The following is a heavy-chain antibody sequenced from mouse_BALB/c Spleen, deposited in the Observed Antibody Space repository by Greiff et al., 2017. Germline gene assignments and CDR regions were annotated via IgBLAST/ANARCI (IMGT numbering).Heavy chain of an antibody. J-gene: IGHJ4*01. V-gene: IGHV5-9-4*01. D-gene: IGHD3-3*01. Sequence: EVMLVESGGGLVKPGGSLKLSCAASGFTFSSYAMSWVRQSPEKRLEWVAEISSGGSYTYYPDTVTGRFTISRDNAKNTLYLEMSSLRSEDTAMYYGAREGTGAMDYWGQGTSVTVSS. CDR3: AREGTGAMDY. CDR2: ISSGGSYT. CDR1: GFTFSSYA.